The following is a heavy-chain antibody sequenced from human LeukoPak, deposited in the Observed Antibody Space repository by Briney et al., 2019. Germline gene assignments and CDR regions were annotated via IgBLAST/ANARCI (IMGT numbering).Heavy chain of an antibody. CDR3: ARGPYCYDSSGYYPGLDY. J-gene: IGHJ4*02. Sequence: GGSLRLSCAASGFTFSSYWMHWVRQAPGKGLVWVSRINTDGSSTSYADSVKGRFTISRDNAKNTLYLQMNSLRAEDTAVYYCARGPYCYDSSGYYPGLDYWGQGTLVTVSS. CDR2: INTDGSST. V-gene: IGHV3-74*01. D-gene: IGHD3-22*01. CDR1: GFTFSSYW.